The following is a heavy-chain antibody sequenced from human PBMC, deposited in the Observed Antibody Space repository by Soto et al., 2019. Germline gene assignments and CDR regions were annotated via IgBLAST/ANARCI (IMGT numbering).Heavy chain of an antibody. V-gene: IGHV1-18*01. CDR2: ISAYNGNT. D-gene: IGHD6-19*01. Sequence: ASVKVSCKASGYTFTSYGISWVRQAPGQGLEWMGWISAYNGNTNYAQKLQGRVTMTADTSTSTAYMELRSLRSDDTAVYYCARMYVGYSSGWHYYYGMDVWGQGTTVTVSS. CDR3: ARMYVGYSSGWHYYYGMDV. J-gene: IGHJ6*02. CDR1: GYTFTSYG.